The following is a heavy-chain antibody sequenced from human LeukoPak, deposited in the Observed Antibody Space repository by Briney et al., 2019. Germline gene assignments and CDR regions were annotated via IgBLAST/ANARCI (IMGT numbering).Heavy chain of an antibody. CDR1: GGSISSYY. CDR3: ARGTYYDFWSGYFDYYYYGMDV. J-gene: IGHJ6*02. D-gene: IGHD3-3*01. CDR2: IYYSGST. V-gene: IGHV4-59*01. Sequence: PSETLSLTCTVSGGSISSYYWSWIRQPPGKGLEWIGYIYYSGSTNYNPSLKSRVTISVDTSKNQFSLKLSSVTAAGTAVYYCARGTYYDFWSGYFDYYYYGMDVWGQGTTVTVSS.